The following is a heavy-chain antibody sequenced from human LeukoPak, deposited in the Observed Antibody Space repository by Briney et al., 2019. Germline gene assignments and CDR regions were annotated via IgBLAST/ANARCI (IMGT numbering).Heavy chain of an antibody. CDR1: GYTFTNFF. V-gene: IGHV1-46*01. CDR3: AREGSANYNFDY. J-gene: IGHJ4*02. CDR2: IKPSGGDT. Sequence: ASVKVSCKASGYTFTNFFIHWVRQAPGQGLEWMGLIKPSGGDTTYTQKFQGRVTMTRDTSTSTVYMELTSLRSDDTAVYYCAREGSANYNFDYWGQGTLVTVPS. D-gene: IGHD4/OR15-4a*01.